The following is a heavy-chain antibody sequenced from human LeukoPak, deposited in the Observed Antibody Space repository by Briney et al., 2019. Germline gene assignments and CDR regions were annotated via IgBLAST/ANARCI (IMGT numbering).Heavy chain of an antibody. Sequence: GGSLRLSCTVSGFTVSSNSMSWVRQAPGKGLEWVSFIYSGTTHYSDSVKGRFTISRDSSKNTLYLQMNSLRAEDTAVYYCAKDLARELSLFDPWGQGTLVTVSS. D-gene: IGHD3-16*02. CDR2: IYSGTT. V-gene: IGHV3-53*01. J-gene: IGHJ5*02. CDR3: AKDLARELSLFDP. CDR1: GFTVSSNS.